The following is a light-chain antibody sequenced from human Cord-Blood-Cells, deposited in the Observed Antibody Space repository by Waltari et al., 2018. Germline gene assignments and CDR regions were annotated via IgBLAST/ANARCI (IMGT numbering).Light chain of an antibody. CDR1: SSNIGAGYA. V-gene: IGLV1-40*01. CDR3: QSYDSSLSGV. CDR2: GNS. J-gene: IGLJ3*02. Sequence: QSVLTQPPSVSGAPGQRVTIPCTGSSSNIGAGYAVHWYQQLPGTAPKLLIYGNSNRPSGVPDRFSGSKSGTSASLAITGLQAEDEADYYCQSYDSSLSGVFGGGTKLTVL.